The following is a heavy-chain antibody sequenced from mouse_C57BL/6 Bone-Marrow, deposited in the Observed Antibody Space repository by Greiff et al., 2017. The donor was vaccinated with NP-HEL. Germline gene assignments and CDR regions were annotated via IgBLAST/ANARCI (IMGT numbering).Heavy chain of an antibody. CDR2: ISSGGGYI. CDR3: TRDGYYEDYAMDY. J-gene: IGHJ4*01. CDR1: GFTFSSYA. V-gene: IGHV5-9-1*02. D-gene: IGHD2-3*01. Sequence: EVMLVESGEGLVKPGGSLKLSCAASGFTFSSYAMSWVRQTPEKRLEWVAYISSGGGYIYYADTVKGRFTISRDNARNTLYLQMSSLKSEDTAMYYCTRDGYYEDYAMDYWGQGTSVTVSS.